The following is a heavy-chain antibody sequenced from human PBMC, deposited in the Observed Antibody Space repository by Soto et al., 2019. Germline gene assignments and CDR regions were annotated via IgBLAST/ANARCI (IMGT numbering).Heavy chain of an antibody. J-gene: IGHJ6*02. Sequence: GESLKISCKGSGYSFTSYWISWVRQMPGKGLEWMGRIDPSDSYTNYSPSFQGHVTISADKSISTAYLQWSSLKASDTAMYYCARVGYSYGPYYYYGMDVWGQGTTVTVSS. CDR1: GYSFTSYW. D-gene: IGHD5-18*01. V-gene: IGHV5-10-1*01. CDR2: IDPSDSYT. CDR3: ARVGYSYGPYYYYGMDV.